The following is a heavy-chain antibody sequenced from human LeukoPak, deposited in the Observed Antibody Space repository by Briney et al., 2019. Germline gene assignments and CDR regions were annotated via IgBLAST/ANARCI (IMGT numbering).Heavy chain of an antibody. CDR2: INPNHGDT. V-gene: IGHV1-2*02. CDR3: ARSPHILTGENFDY. J-gene: IGHJ4*02. D-gene: IGHD3-9*01. CDR1: RYTFTGYY. Sequence: ASVKVSCKASRYTFTGYYMHWVRQAPGQGLEWMGWINPNHGDTNYAQKFQDRVSMTRDTSINTAYMHLSRLRSADTAVYYCARSPHILTGENFDYWGQGTLLTVSS.